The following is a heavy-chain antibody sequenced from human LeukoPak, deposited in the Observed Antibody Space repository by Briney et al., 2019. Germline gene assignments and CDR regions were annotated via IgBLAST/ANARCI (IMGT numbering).Heavy chain of an antibody. CDR2: IYTSGST. J-gene: IGHJ4*02. CDR3: ARAASVTAIYFDY. V-gene: IGHV4-61*02. Sequence: SETLSLTCTVSGVSISSGSYYWSWIRQPAGKGLEWIGRIYTSGSTNYNPSLKSRVTISVDTSKNQFSLKLSSATAADTAVYYCARAASVTAIYFDYWGQGTLVTVSS. CDR1: GVSISSGSYY. D-gene: IGHD2-21*02.